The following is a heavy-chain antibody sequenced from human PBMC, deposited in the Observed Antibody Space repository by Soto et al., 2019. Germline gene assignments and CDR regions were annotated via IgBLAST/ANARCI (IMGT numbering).Heavy chain of an antibody. V-gene: IGHV3-23*01. CDR1: GFTFSDYA. D-gene: IGHD6-19*01. Sequence: EVQLLESGGGLVQPGGSLRLSCAASGFTFSDYAMSWVRQAPGKGLEWVSAISASGGTTYYADSVRGRFTISIDNSKNTLYLQMNSLRAEDTVVYYCAKDRKSGSGWYWDYWGQGTLVTVSS. CDR2: ISASGGTT. J-gene: IGHJ4*02. CDR3: AKDRKSGSGWYWDY.